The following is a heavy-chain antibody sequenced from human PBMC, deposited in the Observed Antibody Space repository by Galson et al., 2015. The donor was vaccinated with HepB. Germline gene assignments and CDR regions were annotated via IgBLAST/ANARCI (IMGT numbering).Heavy chain of an antibody. V-gene: IGHV3-11*06. J-gene: IGHJ5*02. CDR1: GFTFSDYY. CDR2: ISSSSSYT. D-gene: IGHD2-15*01. CDR3: ARDRSCSGGSCDGWFDP. Sequence: LRLSCAASGFTFSDYYMSWIRQAPGKGLEWVSYISSSSSYTNYADSVKGRFTISRDNAKNSLYLQMNSLRAEDTAVYYCARDRSCSGGSCDGWFDPWGQGTLVTVSS.